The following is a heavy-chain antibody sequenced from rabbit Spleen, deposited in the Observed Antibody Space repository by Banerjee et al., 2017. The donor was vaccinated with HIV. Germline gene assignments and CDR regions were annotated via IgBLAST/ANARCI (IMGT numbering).Heavy chain of an antibody. CDR2: IDSGSSGFT. D-gene: IGHD8-1*01. V-gene: IGHV1S40*01. Sequence: QALAESGRDMVKPGASLTLTCTASEVPFIRNSYMCWVCQAPGKGLEWNACIDSGSSGFTYFASWAKGRFTISKTSSTTVTLQMTSPTAADTATYFCARDSGSSFSSYGMDLWGPGTLVTVS. J-gene: IGHJ6*01. CDR3: ARDSGSSFSSYGMDL. CDR1: EVPFIRNSY.